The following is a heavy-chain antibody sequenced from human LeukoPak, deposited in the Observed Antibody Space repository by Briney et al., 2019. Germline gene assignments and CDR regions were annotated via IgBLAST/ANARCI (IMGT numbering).Heavy chain of an antibody. CDR1: GGSISSYY. J-gene: IGHJ3*02. V-gene: IGHV4-59*01. CDR2: IYYSGST. CDR3: ARDARDAFDI. Sequence: PSETLSLTCTVSGGSISSYYWSWIRQPPGKGLEWIGYIYYSGSTNYNPSLKSRVTISVDTSKNQFSLKLSSVTAADTAVYYCARDARDAFDIRGQGTMVTVSS.